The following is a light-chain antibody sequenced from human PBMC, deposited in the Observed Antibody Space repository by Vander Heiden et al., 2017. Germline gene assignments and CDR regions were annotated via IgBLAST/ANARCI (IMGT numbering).Light chain of an antibody. Sequence: EIVITQSPATLSVSPGERATLSCRASQSVSSNLAWYQQKPGQAPRLLIYGASTRATGITARFSGSGSGTEFTLTISSLQSEDFAVYYCQQYNNWPPGSPFGQGTKLEIK. CDR3: QQYNNWPPGSP. CDR2: GAS. J-gene: IGKJ2*01. V-gene: IGKV3-15*01. CDR1: QSVSSN.